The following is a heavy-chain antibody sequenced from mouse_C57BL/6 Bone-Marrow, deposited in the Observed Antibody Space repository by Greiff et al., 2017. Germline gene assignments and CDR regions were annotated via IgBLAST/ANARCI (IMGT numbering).Heavy chain of an antibody. Sequence: QVQLQQSGAELARPGASVMLSCKASGYTFTSYGISWVKQRTGPGLEWIGEIYPRSGNTYYNEQFKGKATLPADKSSSTAYMELRSLTSEDSAVYFCARAQATLDYWGQGTTLTVSS. CDR2: IYPRSGNT. CDR3: ARAQATLDY. V-gene: IGHV1-81*01. CDR1: GYTFTSYG. J-gene: IGHJ2*01. D-gene: IGHD3-2*02.